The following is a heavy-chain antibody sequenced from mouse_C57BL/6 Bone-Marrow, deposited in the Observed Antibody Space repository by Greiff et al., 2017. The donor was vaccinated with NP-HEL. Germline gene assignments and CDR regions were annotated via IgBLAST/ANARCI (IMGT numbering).Heavy chain of an antibody. CDR2: ISGGGGNT. J-gene: IGHJ4*01. V-gene: IGHV5-9*01. CDR1: GFTFSSYT. Sequence: EVQVVESGGGLVKPGGSLKLSCAASGFTFSSYTMSWVRQTPEKRLEWVATISGGGGNTYYPDSVKGRFTISRDNAKNTLYLQMSSLRSEDTALYYGARPFYSDARDYWGQGTSVTVSS. CDR3: ARPFYSDARDY. D-gene: IGHD2-1*01.